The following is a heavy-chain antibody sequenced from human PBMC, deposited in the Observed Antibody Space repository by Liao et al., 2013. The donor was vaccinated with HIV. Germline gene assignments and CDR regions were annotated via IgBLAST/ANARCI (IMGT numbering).Heavy chain of an antibody. CDR2: IFYSGST. CDR3: ATGSAQWLVLGY. V-gene: IGHV4-39*07. Sequence: QLQLQESGPGLVKPSETLSLTCTVSGGSISGSDYYWGWIRQPPGKGLEWIGSIFYSGSTYYNPSLKSRVTISVDTSKNQFSLKLSSVTAADTAVYYCATGSAQWLVLGYWGQGTLVTVSS. J-gene: IGHJ4*02. D-gene: IGHD6-19*01. CDR1: GGSISGSDYY.